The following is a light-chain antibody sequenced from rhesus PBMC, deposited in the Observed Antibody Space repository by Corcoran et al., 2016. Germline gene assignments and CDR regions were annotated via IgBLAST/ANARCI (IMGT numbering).Light chain of an antibody. J-gene: IGKJ4*01. Sequence: EIVLTQSPATLSLSPGERATLSCRASQSVSSSLAWYQQKHGQATRLLIYDASSRATGIPDRFSGSWSVTDFTLTISSLEPEDVGVYYCQQYSNWPHLTFGGGTKVELK. V-gene: IGKV3-35*01. CDR2: DAS. CDR3: QQYSNWPHLT. CDR1: QSVSSS.